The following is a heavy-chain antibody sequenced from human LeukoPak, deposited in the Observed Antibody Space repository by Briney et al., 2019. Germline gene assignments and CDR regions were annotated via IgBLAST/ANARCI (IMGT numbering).Heavy chain of an antibody. D-gene: IGHD6-6*01. J-gene: IGHJ4*02. Sequence: GGSLRLSCVASGFTFSSYEMNWVRQAPGKGLEWVSYISSGGSAIYYADSVKGRFTISRDNAKNSLYLQMNSLRAEDTAVYYCARNDYSSSSYFYWGQGTLVTVSS. V-gene: IGHV3-48*03. CDR3: ARNDYSSSSYFY. CDR2: ISSGGSAI. CDR1: GFTFSSYE.